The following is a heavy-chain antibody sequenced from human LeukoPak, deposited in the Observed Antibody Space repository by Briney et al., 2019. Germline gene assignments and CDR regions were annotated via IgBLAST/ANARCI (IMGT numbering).Heavy chain of an antibody. Sequence: GESLKISCKGSGFRFTSDWIGWVRQMPGKGLEWMGIIYPDDSDTRYSPSFQGQVTISADKSINTTYLQWSSLKASDTAMYYCARHGKYFTGSHYFDYWGRGTLVTVSS. J-gene: IGHJ4*02. CDR1: GFRFTSDW. V-gene: IGHV5-51*01. D-gene: IGHD2-8*02. CDR3: ARHGKYFTGSHYFDY. CDR2: IYPDDSDT.